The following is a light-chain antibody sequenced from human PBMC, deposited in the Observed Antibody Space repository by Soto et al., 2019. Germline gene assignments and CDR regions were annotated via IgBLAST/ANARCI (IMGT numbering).Light chain of an antibody. J-gene: IGKJ3*01. CDR1: QNIDTY. V-gene: IGKV1-5*03. CDR3: QHYATSFVS. Sequence: DIQMTQSPATLSASVGDRVTITCRASQNIDTYLAWYQQKPGKAPKPLIYKASNLDSGVPTRFSGSGSGTEFTLTISSLQPDDVATYYCQHYATSFVSFGPGTTVDLK. CDR2: KAS.